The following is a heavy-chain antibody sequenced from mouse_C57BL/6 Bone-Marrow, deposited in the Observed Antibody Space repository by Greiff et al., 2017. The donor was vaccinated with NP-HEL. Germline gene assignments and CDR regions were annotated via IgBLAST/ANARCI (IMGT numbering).Heavy chain of an antibody. CDR3: ARWGYYYGRRAMDY. V-gene: IGHV1-39*01. Sequence: EVQLQQSGPELVKPGASVKISCTASGYSFTDYNMNWVKQSNGKSLEWIGVINPNYGTTSYNQKFKGKATLTVDQSSSTDYMQLNSLTSEDAAVYYCARWGYYYGRRAMDYWGQGTSVTVSS. J-gene: IGHJ4*01. CDR1: GYSFTDYN. CDR2: INPNYGTT. D-gene: IGHD1-1*01.